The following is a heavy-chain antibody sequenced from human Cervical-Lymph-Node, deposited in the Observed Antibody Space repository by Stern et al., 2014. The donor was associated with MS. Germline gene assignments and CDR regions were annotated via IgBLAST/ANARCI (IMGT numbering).Heavy chain of an antibody. CDR1: GFTFSSYG. D-gene: IGHD1-26*01. Sequence: QEQLVQSGGGVVQPGRSLRLSCAASGFTFSSYGMHWVRQAPGKGLEWVAVIWYDGSNKYYADSVKGRFTISRDNSKNTLYLQMNSLRAEDTAVYYCARTYSGSYYSYYYGMDVWGQGTTVTVSS. CDR2: IWYDGSNK. V-gene: IGHV3-33*01. CDR3: ARTYSGSYYSYYYGMDV. J-gene: IGHJ6*02.